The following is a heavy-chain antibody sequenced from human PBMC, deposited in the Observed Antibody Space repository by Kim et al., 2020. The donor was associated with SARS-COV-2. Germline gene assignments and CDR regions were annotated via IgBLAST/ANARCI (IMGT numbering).Heavy chain of an antibody. CDR2: IIPIFGTA. CDR3: ARGGKNIVATGLFDY. D-gene: IGHD5-12*01. CDR1: GGTFSSYA. Sequence: SVKVSCKASGGTFSSYAISWVRQAPGQGLEWMGGIIPIFGTANYAQKFQGRVTITADESTSTAYMELSSLRSEDTAVYYCARGGKNIVATGLFDYWGQGSLVTVSS. J-gene: IGHJ4*02. V-gene: IGHV1-69*13.